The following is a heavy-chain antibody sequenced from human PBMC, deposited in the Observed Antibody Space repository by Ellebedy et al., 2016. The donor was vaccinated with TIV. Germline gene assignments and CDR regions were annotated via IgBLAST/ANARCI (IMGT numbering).Heavy chain of an antibody. CDR3: AKDADYGSGSYYLDY. CDR1: GFTFDDYA. V-gene: IGHV3-9*01. J-gene: IGHJ4*02. D-gene: IGHD3-10*01. CDR2: ISWNSGSI. Sequence: SLKISXAASGFTFDDYAMHWVRQAPGKGLEWVSGISWNSGSIGYADSVKGRFTISRDNAKNSLYLQMNSLRAEDTALYYCAKDADYGSGSYYLDYWGQGTLVTVSS.